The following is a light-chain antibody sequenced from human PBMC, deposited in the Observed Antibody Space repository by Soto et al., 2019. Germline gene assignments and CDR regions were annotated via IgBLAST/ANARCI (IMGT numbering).Light chain of an antibody. CDR2: GAS. V-gene: IGKV3-15*01. Sequence: EIVMTQSPATLSVSPGERATLSCRASQSVSSNLAWYQQKPGQAPRLLIYGASNRATGIPARFSGSGSGTEFTLTISSLESEDFAVYYCQQYSNWLGKTFGQGTKVEIK. CDR1: QSVSSN. CDR3: QQYSNWLGKT. J-gene: IGKJ1*01.